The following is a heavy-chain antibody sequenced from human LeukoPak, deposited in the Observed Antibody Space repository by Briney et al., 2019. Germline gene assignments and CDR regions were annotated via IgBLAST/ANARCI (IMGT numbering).Heavy chain of an antibody. CDR2: IYSGGST. V-gene: IGHV3-66*02. CDR1: GFTVSSNY. J-gene: IGHJ6*03. D-gene: IGHD6-13*01. CDR3: AREGRYSSSWTYYYYYMDV. Sequence: QPGGSLRLSCAASGFTVSSNYMSWVRQAPGKGLEWVSVIYSGGSTYYADSVKDRFTISRDNSKNTLYLQMNSLRAEDTAVYYCAREGRYSSSWTYYYYYMDVWGKGTTVTVSS.